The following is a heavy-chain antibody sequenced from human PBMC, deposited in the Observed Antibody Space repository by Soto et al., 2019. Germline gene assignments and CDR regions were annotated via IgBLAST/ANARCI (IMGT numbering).Heavy chain of an antibody. CDR1: GGSFSGYY. CDR3: AGRKTHRVVYSSSSTENYFDY. CDR2: INHSGST. Sequence: QVQLQQWGAGLLKPSETLSLTCAVYGGSFSGYYWSWIRQPPGKGLEWIGEINHSGSTNYNPSLKSRVTISVDTSKNQFSLKLSSVTAADTVVYYCAGRKTHRVVYSSSSTENYFDYWGQGTLVTVSS. J-gene: IGHJ4*02. D-gene: IGHD6-6*01. V-gene: IGHV4-34*01.